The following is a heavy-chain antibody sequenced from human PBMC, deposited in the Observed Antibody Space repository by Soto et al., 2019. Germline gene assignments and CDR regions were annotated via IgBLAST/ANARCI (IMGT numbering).Heavy chain of an antibody. V-gene: IGHV1-2*02. D-gene: IGHD3-16*01. CDR2: ISPETGQT. CDR3: ARASRKIRLITNLGEASPGVVEH. CDR1: GFTFTDYF. Sequence: QVQLVQSGAEVKKPGASVKVSCEASGFTFTDYFLNWVRQAPGQGLQWMGGISPETGQTNLAQNFEGRVTVAADTSFTTADMDLSGLRYDDTAVYYCARASRKIRLITNLGEASPGVVEHWGHGTLVSVSS. J-gene: IGHJ5*02.